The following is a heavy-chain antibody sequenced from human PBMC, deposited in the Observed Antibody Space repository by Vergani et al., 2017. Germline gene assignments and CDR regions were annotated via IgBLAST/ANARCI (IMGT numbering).Heavy chain of an antibody. J-gene: IGHJ6*03. D-gene: IGHD6-19*01. CDR3: AMGEAYSSGWYGRAYYMDV. CDR1: SHTFQTYG. Sequence: QVQLVQSGAELKKPGASVSVSCKGSSHTFQTYGISWVRQAPGKGLERMAWIRPYTGHTIYAQKFQDRVTMTADESTSTAYMELSSLRSEDTAVYYCAMGEAYSSGWYGRAYYMDVWGKGTTVTVSS. V-gene: IGHV1-18*01. CDR2: IRPYTGHT.